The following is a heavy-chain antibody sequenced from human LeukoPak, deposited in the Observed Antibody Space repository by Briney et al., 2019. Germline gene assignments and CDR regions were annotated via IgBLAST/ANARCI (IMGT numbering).Heavy chain of an antibody. D-gene: IGHD1-7*01. CDR2: IWYDGSNK. Sequence: GGSLRLSCAASGFTFSSYGMHWVRQAPGHGLEWGAVIWYDGSNKYYADSVKGRFTISRDNSKNTLYLQMNSLMSEDTAVYYCAKDTTGTTYYYMDVWGKGTTVTVSS. V-gene: IGHV3-33*06. CDR1: GFTFSSYG. CDR3: AKDTTGTTYYYMDV. J-gene: IGHJ6*03.